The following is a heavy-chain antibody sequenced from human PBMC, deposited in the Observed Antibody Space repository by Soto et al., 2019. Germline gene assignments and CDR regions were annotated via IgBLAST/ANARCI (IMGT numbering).Heavy chain of an antibody. CDR1: GYTFTSYD. V-gene: IGHV1-8*01. CDR3: ARTLYGDNVDY. CDR2: MNANRSNT. D-gene: IGHD4-17*01. Sequence: QVQLVQSGAEVQKPGASVKVSCKASGYTFTSYDINWVRQATGQGLEWMGWMNANRSNTGYAQKSQGRVTMTRNTSISTAYMELSSLRSEDTAVYYCARTLYGDNVDYWGQGTLVTVSS. J-gene: IGHJ4*02.